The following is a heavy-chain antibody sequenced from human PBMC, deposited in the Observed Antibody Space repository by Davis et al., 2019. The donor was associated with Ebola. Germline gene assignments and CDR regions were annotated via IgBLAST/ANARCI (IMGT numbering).Heavy chain of an antibody. J-gene: IGHJ4*02. CDR3: VRFGRGAY. V-gene: IGHV4-59*11. CDR1: DGSISSHY. Sequence: PSETLSLTCSFSDGSISSHYWNWIRQPPGKGLEWVGIIYDSGRTNYNPSLTSRVTISADTSKNQFSLNLRSVTAADTAVYYCVRFGRGAYWGQGTLVTVSS. CDR2: IYDSGRT. D-gene: IGHD3-16*01.